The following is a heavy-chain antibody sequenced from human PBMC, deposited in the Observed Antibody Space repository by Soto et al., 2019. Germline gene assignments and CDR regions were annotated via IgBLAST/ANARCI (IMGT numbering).Heavy chain of an antibody. Sequence: SETLSLTCAAYGGSFSGYYWSWIRQPPGKGLEWIGEINHSGSTNYNPSLKSRVTISVDTSKNQFSLKLSSVTAADTAVYYCARGKLRYFDWSYGGFDYWGQGTLVTVSS. CDR3: ARGKLRYFDWSYGGFDY. V-gene: IGHV4-34*01. CDR2: INHSGST. D-gene: IGHD3-9*01. J-gene: IGHJ4*02. CDR1: GGSFSGYY.